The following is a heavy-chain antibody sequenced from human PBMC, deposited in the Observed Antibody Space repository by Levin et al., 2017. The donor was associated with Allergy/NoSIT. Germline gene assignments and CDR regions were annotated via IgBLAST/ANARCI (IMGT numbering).Heavy chain of an antibody. D-gene: IGHD3-10*01. CDR3: AKDRLLWFGESYFDY. Sequence: GESLKISCAASGFTFSSYAMSWVRQAPGKGLEWVSAISGSGGSTYYADSVKGRFTISRDNSKNTLYLQMNSLRAEDTAVYYCAKDRLLWFGESYFDYWGQGTLVTVSS. CDR2: ISGSGGST. V-gene: IGHV3-23*01. J-gene: IGHJ4*02. CDR1: GFTFSSYA.